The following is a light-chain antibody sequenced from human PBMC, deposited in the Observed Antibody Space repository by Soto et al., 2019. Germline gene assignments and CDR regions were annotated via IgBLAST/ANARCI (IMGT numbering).Light chain of an antibody. Sequence: QSALTQPPSASGSPGQSVTISCTGISSDVGGYNYVSWYQQYPGEVPKLMVYEVNKRPSGVPDRFSGSKSGNTASLTVSGLQAEDEADYYCTSYAGGNNVFGTGTKLTVL. J-gene: IGLJ1*01. CDR1: SSDVGGYNY. V-gene: IGLV2-8*01. CDR2: EVN. CDR3: TSYAGGNNV.